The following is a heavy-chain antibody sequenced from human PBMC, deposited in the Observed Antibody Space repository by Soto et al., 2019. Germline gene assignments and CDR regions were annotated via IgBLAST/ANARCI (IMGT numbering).Heavy chain of an antibody. V-gene: IGHV1-8*01. J-gene: IGHJ6*03. Sequence: ASVKVCCKASGYTFTSYDINWVRQATGQGLEWMGWMNPNSGNTGYAQKFRGRVTMTRNTSISTAYMELSSLRSEDTAVYYCARAPGVPAAVYYYYYMDVWGKGTTVTVSS. CDR3: ARAPGVPAAVYYYYYMDV. D-gene: IGHD2-2*01. CDR1: GYTFTSYD. CDR2: MNPNSGNT.